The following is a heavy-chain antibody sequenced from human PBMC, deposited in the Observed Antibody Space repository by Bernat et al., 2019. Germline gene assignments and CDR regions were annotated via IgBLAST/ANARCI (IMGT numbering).Heavy chain of an antibody. V-gene: IGHV4-34*01. J-gene: IGHJ5*02. D-gene: IGHD5-18*01. Sequence: QVQLQQWGAGLLKPSETLSLTFAVYGGSFSGYYWSWIRQPPGKGLEWIGEINHSGRTNYNPSLKSRVTISVDTSKNQFSLKLSSVTAADTAVYYCARGLYSYGPNWFDPWGQGTLVTVSS. CDR1: GGSFSGYY. CDR2: INHSGRT. CDR3: ARGLYSYGPNWFDP.